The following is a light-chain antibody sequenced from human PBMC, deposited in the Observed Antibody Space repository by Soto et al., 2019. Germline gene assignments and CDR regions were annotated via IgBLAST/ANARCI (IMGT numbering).Light chain of an antibody. J-gene: IGLJ3*02. CDR1: SSKIGCNH. Sequence: QPVLTQPPSASGTPGQRVTISCSGSSSKIGCNHVYWYQQLPGTAPKLLIYRNNQRPSGVPDRFSGSKSGTSASLAISGLRSEDEADYYCAAWDDSLSGPVFGGGTKVTVL. CDR2: RNN. CDR3: AAWDDSLSGPV. V-gene: IGLV1-47*01.